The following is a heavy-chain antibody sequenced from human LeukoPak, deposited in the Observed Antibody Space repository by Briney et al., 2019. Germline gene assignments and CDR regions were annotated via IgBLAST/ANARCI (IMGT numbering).Heavy chain of an antibody. V-gene: IGHV4-59*01. D-gene: IGHD3-16*01. CDR3: ARLFGGVAWYSDY. CDR1: SGPIRSYY. CDR2: IYYSGST. Sequence: PADTLSLTCTVSSGPIRSYYGICIRQPPAKGLEGIGYIYYSGSTNYHPPLKSRVTISVDTSKNQLFLKLSSVTAADTAVYYCARLFGGVAWYSDYWGQGALVTVSS. J-gene: IGHJ4*02.